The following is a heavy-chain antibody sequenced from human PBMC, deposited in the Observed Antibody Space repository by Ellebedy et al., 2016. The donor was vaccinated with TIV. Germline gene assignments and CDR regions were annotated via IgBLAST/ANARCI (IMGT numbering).Heavy chain of an antibody. J-gene: IGHJ4*02. CDR1: GFSLSNSF. Sequence: GESLKISXTASGFSLSNSFMSWIRQAPGKGLEWVSTLTADGRSTYFADSVKGRFTISRDNSKNTVYLQMNSLRSEDTAVYYCRPGHYSGAWGQGTLVTVSS. V-gene: IGHV3-23*01. CDR2: LTADGRST. CDR3: RPGHYSGA.